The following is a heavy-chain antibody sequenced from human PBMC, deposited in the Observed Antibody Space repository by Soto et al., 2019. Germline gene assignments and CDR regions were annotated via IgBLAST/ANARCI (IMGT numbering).Heavy chain of an antibody. J-gene: IGHJ3*02. CDR3: ARVSVEMATIWAFDI. Sequence: QVQLVESGGGVVQPGRSLRLSCAASGFTFSSYAMHWVRQAPGKGLEWVAVISYDGSNKYYADSVKGRFTISRDNSKNTLYLQMNSLRAGDTAVYYCARVSVEMATIWAFDIWGQGTMVTVSS. V-gene: IGHV3-30-3*01. CDR1: GFTFSSYA. CDR2: ISYDGSNK. D-gene: IGHD5-12*01.